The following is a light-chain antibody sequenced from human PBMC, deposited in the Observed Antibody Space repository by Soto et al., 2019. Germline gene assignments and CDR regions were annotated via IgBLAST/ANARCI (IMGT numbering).Light chain of an antibody. Sequence: EIVLTQSPATLSLSPGERATLSCRASQRVSRYLAWYQQKPGQAPRLLIYDASNMATGIPARFSGSGSGTDFTLTISSLQPEDCGVYYCQQCSNWPKITFGQGTRLEIK. CDR1: QRVSRY. V-gene: IGKV3-11*01. CDR3: QQCSNWPKIT. CDR2: DAS. J-gene: IGKJ5*01.